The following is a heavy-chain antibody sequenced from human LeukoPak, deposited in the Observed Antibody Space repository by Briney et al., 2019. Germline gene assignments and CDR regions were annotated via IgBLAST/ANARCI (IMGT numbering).Heavy chain of an antibody. CDR3: TRASSISARTGFDY. J-gene: IGHJ4*02. CDR2: FDPTDSYT. V-gene: IGHV5-10-1*01. Sequence: GESLKISCKASGYSFATYWISWVRQTPGQGLEWMGKFDPTDSYTNYSPSFQGHVTISVDKSISTAYLQWSSLKASDTAMYYCTRASSISARTGFDYWGQGTLVTVSS. CDR1: GYSFATYW. D-gene: IGHD6-6*01.